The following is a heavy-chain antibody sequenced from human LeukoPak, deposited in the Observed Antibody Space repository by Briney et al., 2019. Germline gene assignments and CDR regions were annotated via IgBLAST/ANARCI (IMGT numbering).Heavy chain of an antibody. CDR1: GFTVSSNY. J-gene: IGHJ4*02. V-gene: IGHV3-66*01. CDR2: IYSGGST. CDR3: ARGDDGDSTFYY. D-gene: IGHD4-17*01. Sequence: GGSLRLSCAASGFTVSSNYMSWVRQAPGKGLEWVSVIYSGGSTYYADSVKGRFTISRDNSKNTLYLQMNSLRAEDTAVYYCARGDDGDSTFYYWGQGTLVTVSS.